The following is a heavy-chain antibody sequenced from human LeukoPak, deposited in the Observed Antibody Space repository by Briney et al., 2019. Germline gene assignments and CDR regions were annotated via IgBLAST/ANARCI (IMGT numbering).Heavy chain of an antibody. J-gene: IGHJ5*02. D-gene: IGHD6-13*01. Sequence: SETLSLTCAVYGGSFSGYYWSWIRQPPGKGLEWIGEINHSGSTDYNPSLKSRVTMSIDTSKKQFSLKLRSVTAADTAVYYCATGGIADRLKSWGQGTLVTVSS. V-gene: IGHV4-34*01. CDR1: GGSFSGYY. CDR2: INHSGST. CDR3: ATGGIADRLKS.